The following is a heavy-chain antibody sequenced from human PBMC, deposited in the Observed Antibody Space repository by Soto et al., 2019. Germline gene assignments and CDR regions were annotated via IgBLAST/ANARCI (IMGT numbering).Heavy chain of an antibody. V-gene: IGHV3-23*01. CDR2: ISAGGENT. CDR3: AKDSKSEQVSAARVYGMDV. J-gene: IGHJ6*02. CDR1: GFTFSSYA. Sequence: LXLSCASSGFTFSSYAMTWFLQAPVRGLEWVSVISAGGENTFYADSVKGRFTISRDNSKNTVYLQMNNLGAGDTATYHCAKDSKSEQVSAARVYGMDVWGQGTTVTVSS. D-gene: IGHD2-2*01.